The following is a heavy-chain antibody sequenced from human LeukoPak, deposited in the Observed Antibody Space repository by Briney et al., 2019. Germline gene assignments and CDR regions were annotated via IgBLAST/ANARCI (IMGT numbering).Heavy chain of an antibody. J-gene: IGHJ3*02. D-gene: IGHD2-15*01. CDR2: IIWNSGSI. V-gene: IGHV3-9*01. Sequence: GGALELSFAASGFTFSSYAMSWVRPAPGKGLEGVSGIIWNSGSIGYADSVKGRFTISRDNAKNSLYLQMNSLRAEDTALYYCAKDIGGRSWYWEPGAFDIWGQGTMVTVSS. CDR3: AKDIGGRSWYWEPGAFDI. CDR1: GFTFSSYA.